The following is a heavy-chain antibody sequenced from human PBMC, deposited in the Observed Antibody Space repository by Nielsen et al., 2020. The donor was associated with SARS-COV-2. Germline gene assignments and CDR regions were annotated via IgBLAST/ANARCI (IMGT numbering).Heavy chain of an antibody. CDR3: ARELLDYGGNSLWYFDL. CDR2: IIPIFGTA. CDR1: GYTFTSYG. V-gene: IGHV1-69*06. Sequence: SVKVSCKASGYTFTSYGISWVRQAPGQGLEWMGGIIPIFGTANYAQKFQGRVTITADKSTSTAYMELSSLRSEDTAVYYCARELLDYGGNSLWYFDLWGRGTLVTVSS. J-gene: IGHJ2*01. D-gene: IGHD4-23*01.